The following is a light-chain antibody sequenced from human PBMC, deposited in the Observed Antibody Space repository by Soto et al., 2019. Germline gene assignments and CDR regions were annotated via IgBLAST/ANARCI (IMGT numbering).Light chain of an antibody. Sequence: TVLTQSPATLSLSPGERATLSCRASQSVGIKLAWYQQKPGQSPRLLIYDIVNRATGIPARFSGSGAGTDFTLTITSLEPDDLAVYYCHHRDGWPATFGQGTKVEI. CDR1: QSVGIK. CDR2: DIV. V-gene: IGKV3-11*01. CDR3: HHRDGWPAT. J-gene: IGKJ1*01.